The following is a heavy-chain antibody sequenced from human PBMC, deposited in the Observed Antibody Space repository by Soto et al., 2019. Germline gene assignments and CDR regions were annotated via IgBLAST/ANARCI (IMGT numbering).Heavy chain of an antibody. Sequence: PSETPSLTCTVSGGSMIAYYWNWMRQPPGKGLQWIGYTYYSGSTTYNPSLKSRVTISVDSSKNQFSLKLDSVTPADTAVYYCARVRGTAGKRYFDYWGPGTLVTVSS. D-gene: IGHD6-13*01. J-gene: IGHJ4*02. CDR3: ARVRGTAGKRYFDY. CDR1: GGSMIAYY. CDR2: TYYSGST. V-gene: IGHV4-59*01.